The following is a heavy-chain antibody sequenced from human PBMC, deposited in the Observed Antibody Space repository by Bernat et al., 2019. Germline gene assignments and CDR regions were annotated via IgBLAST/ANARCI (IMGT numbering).Heavy chain of an antibody. Sequence: EVQLVESGGGLIQPGGSLRLSCAASGFTVSSNYMSWVRQAPGKGLEWVSVIYSGGSTYYADSVKGRFTIARDDSKNTLYLQMNSLRAEDTAVYYCARGCSGGSCALDYYYYGMDVWGQGTKVTVFS. CDR2: IYSGGST. CDR1: GFTVSSNY. V-gene: IGHV3-53*01. D-gene: IGHD2-15*01. J-gene: IGHJ6*02. CDR3: ARGCSGGSCALDYYYYGMDV.